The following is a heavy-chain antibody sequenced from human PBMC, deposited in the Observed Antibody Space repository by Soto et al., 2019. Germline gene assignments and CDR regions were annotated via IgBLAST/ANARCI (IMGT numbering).Heavy chain of an antibody. CDR1: GFTFSSYA. Sequence: EVQLLESGGGLVQPGGSLRLSCAASGFTFSSYAMSWVRQAPGKGLEWVSAISGSGGSTYYADSVKGRFTISRDKSKNTLYLQMNSLRVEDTAVYYFAKYGSYYHLFDYWGRGTLVTVSS. CDR3: AKYGSYYHLFDY. V-gene: IGHV3-23*01. D-gene: IGHD1-26*01. J-gene: IGHJ4*02. CDR2: ISGSGGST.